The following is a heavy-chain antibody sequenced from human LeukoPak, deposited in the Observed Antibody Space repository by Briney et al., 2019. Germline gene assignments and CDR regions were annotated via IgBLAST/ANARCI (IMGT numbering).Heavy chain of an antibody. CDR3: ASRDKGYYYGMDV. CDR1: GLTFSNYA. V-gene: IGHV3-66*01. CDR2: IHGGGST. D-gene: IGHD5-24*01. J-gene: IGHJ6*02. Sequence: GGSLRLSCAASGLTFSNYAMSWVRQAPGKGLEWVSVIHGGGSTYYADSAKGRFTISRDNSKNTLYLQMNSLRAEDTAVYYCASRDKGYYYGMDVWGQGTTVTVSS.